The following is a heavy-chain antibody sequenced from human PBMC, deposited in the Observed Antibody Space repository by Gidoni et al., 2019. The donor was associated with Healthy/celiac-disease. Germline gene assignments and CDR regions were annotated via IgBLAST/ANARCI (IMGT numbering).Heavy chain of an antibody. CDR3: AKDPSSSSSFYYYMDV. J-gene: IGHJ6*03. CDR2: ISGSGGST. Sequence: EVQLLESGGGLVQPGASLRLSCAASGFTFRRYAMSWVRQAPGKGLEWVSAISGSGGSTYYADSVKGRFTISRDNSKNTLYLQMNSLRAEDTAVYYCAKDPSSSSSFYYYMDVWGKGTTVTVSS. D-gene: IGHD6-6*01. V-gene: IGHV3-23*01. CDR1: GFTFRRYA.